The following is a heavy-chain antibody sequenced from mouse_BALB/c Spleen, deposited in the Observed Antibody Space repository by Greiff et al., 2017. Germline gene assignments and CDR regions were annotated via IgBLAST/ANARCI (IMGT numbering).Heavy chain of an antibody. CDR1: GFTFSSYG. CDR2: ISSGGSYT. V-gene: IGHV5-6*01. CDR3: ARHPVREYWYFDV. J-gene: IGHJ1*01. D-gene: IGHD2-14*01. Sequence: EVKVVESGGDLVKPGGSLKLSCAASGFTFSSYGMSWVRQTPDKRLEWVATISSGGSYTYYPDSVKGRFTISRDNAKNTLYLQMSSLKSEDTAMYYCARHPVREYWYFDVWGAGTTVTVSS.